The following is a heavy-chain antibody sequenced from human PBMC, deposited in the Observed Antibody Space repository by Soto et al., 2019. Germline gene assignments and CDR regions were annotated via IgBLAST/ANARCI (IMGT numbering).Heavy chain of an antibody. CDR2: INYSGSNI. D-gene: IGHD2-21*02. J-gene: IGHJ4*01. CDR3: ASEALCGADCYFFEY. Sequence: GSLRLSCAASGFPFSNSEMFWVRQAPGKGLEWVSQINYSGSNIYYSKPVKGRFTISRDNAKNSLSLQMNSLTDEDTAIYYCASEALCGADCYFFEYWG. V-gene: IGHV3-48*03. CDR1: GFPFSNSE.